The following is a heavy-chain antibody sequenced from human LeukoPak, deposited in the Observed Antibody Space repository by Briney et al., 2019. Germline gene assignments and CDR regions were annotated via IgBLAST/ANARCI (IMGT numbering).Heavy chain of an antibody. CDR3: ARGEWLSTGAFDI. J-gene: IGHJ3*02. CDR2: IYSGGST. V-gene: IGHV3-53*01. CDR1: GFTFSSYG. Sequence: GGSLRLSCAASGFTFSSYGMHWVRQAPGKGLEWVSVIYSGGSTYYADSVKGRFTISRDNSKNTLYLQMNSLRAEDTAVYYCARGEWLSTGAFDIWGQGTMVTVSS. D-gene: IGHD3-3*01.